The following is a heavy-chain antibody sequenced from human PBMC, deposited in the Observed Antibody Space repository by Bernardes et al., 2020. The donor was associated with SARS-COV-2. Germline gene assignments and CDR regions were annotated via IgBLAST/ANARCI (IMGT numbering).Heavy chain of an antibody. CDR1: GGSFSGFF. CDR3: ASETIIGSGTRFDS. V-gene: IGHV4-34*01. J-gene: IGHJ4*02. CDR2: INQSGST. Sequence: SETLSLTCAVYGGSFSGFFWSWIRQPPGKGLEWIGEINQSGSTKYNPSLTSRVTISIDTSKNQFSLKLNSVTAADTAMYFCASETIIGSGTRFDSWGQGTLVTVSS. D-gene: IGHD3-22*01.